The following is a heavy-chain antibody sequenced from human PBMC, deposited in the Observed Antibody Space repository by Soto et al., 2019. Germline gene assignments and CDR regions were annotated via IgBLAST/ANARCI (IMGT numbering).Heavy chain of an antibody. CDR1: GYTFTGYY. CDR3: AREQSHSGSDYYYYYGMDV. CDR2: INPNRGGT. J-gene: IGHJ6*02. V-gene: IGHV1-2*04. D-gene: IGHD5-12*01. Sequence: ASVKVSCKASGYTFTGYYMHWVRQAPGQGLGWMGWINPNRGGTNYAQKFQGWVTMTRDTSISTAYMELSRLRSDDTAVYYCAREQSHSGSDYYYYYGMDVWGQGTTVTVSS.